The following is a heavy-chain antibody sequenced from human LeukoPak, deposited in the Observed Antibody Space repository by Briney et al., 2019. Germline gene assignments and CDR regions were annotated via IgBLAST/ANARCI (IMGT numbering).Heavy chain of an antibody. V-gene: IGHV1-3*01. Sequence: GSVRVSCRASGYTFTSYGMHWVRQAPGQRLEWMGWINAGNGNTKYAQKLQGRVTITRDTSASTAYMKLSSLSSEDTAVFYCAIGYSSSCFDYWGQGTLVTVSS. CDR3: AIGYSSSCFDY. D-gene: IGHD6-13*01. CDR2: INAGNGNT. J-gene: IGHJ4*02. CDR1: GYTFTSYG.